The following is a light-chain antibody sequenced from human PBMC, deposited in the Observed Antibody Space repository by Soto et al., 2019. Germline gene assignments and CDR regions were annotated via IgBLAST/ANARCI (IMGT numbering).Light chain of an antibody. CDR3: QQYNNWRGT. CDR2: GAS. CDR1: QSVSSN. V-gene: IGKV3-15*01. Sequence: EIVMTQSPATLSVSPGERATLSCRASQSVSSNLAWYQQKPGQAPRLLIYGASTRATGIPARFSGSGSGTEFILTFSSLQSEDFAVYYCQQYNNWRGTFGQGTKV. J-gene: IGKJ1*01.